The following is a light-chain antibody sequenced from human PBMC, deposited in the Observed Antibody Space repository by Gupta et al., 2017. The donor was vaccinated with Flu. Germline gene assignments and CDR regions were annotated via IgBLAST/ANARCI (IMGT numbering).Light chain of an antibody. V-gene: IGKV3-11*01. CDR3: QQRSNRPPYT. J-gene: IGKJ2*01. Sequence: ERATLSCRASQSVSHYLAWYQQKPGQAPRLLIYDASTRATGTPARCSGSGSGTDFTLTISSLESEDFAVYYCQQRSNRPPYTFGQGTKLQIK. CDR2: DAS. CDR1: QSVSHY.